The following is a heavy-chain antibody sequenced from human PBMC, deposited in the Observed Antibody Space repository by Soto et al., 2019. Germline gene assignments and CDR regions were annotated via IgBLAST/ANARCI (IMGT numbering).Heavy chain of an antibody. D-gene: IGHD3-22*01. CDR1: GGSISSYY. Sequence: PSETLSLTCTVSGGSISSYYWSWIRQPPGKGLEWIGYIYYSGSTNYNPSLKSRVTISVDTSKNQFSLKLSSVTAADTAVYYCARDEWGYYDSSGYLPGAFDIWCQGTMVTVSS. V-gene: IGHV4-59*01. J-gene: IGHJ3*02. CDR3: ARDEWGYYDSSGYLPGAFDI. CDR2: IYYSGST.